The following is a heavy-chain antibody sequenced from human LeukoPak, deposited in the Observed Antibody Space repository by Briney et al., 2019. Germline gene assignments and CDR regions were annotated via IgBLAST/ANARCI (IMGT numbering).Heavy chain of an antibody. CDR1: GFTFSSYS. V-gene: IGHV3-21*01. J-gene: IGHJ4*02. D-gene: IGHD3-10*01. Sequence: GGSLRLSCAGSGFTFSSYSMNWVRQAPGKGLEWVSSISSSSSYIYYADSVKGRFTISRDNSKNTLYLQMNSLRAEDTAIYYCAKDNAYYYADYWGQGTLVTVSS. CDR3: AKDNAYYYADY. CDR2: ISSSSSYI.